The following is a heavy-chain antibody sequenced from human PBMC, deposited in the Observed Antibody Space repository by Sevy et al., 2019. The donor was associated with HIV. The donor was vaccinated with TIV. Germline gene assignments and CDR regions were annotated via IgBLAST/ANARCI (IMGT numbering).Heavy chain of an antibody. CDR1: GFTFSDYY. CDR2: ISGSDYTI. J-gene: IGHJ6*02. D-gene: IGHD3-16*01. CDR3: ARDHVKDGDLGDYYYFAMDV. V-gene: IGHV3-11*01. Sequence: GGSLRLSCAASGFTFSDYYMSWIRQAPGKGLEWVSYISGSDYTIYYADSVKGRFTISRDNAKNSLYLQMNSLRAEDKAVYYCARDHVKDGDLGDYYYFAMDVWGQGTTVTVSS.